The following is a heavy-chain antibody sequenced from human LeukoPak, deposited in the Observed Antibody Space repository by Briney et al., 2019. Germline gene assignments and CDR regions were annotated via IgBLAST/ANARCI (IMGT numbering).Heavy chain of an antibody. CDR3: AREATVTTAFDY. V-gene: IGHV4-30-2*01. D-gene: IGHD4-17*01. J-gene: IGHJ4*02. CDR2: IYHSGST. Sequence: SETLSLTCSISGGSISPYYWSWIRQPPGKGLEWIGYIYHSGSTYYNPSLKSRVTISVDRSKNQFSLKLSSVTAADTAVYYCAREATVTTAFDYWGQGTLVTVSS. CDR1: GGSISPYY.